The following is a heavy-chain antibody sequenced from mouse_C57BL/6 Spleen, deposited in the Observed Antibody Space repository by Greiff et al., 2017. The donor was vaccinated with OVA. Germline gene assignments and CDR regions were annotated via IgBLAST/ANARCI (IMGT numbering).Heavy chain of an antibody. CDR1: GFTFSNYW. CDR3: TRDYDGDYFDY. V-gene: IGHV6-3*01. CDR2: IRLKSDNYAT. D-gene: IGHD2-4*01. Sequence: EVKVEESGGGLVQPGGSMKLSCVASGFTFSNYWMNWVRQSPEKGLEWVAQIRLKSDNYATHYAESVKGRFTISRDDSKSSVYLQMNNLRAEDTGIYYCTRDYDGDYFDYWGQGTTLTVSS. J-gene: IGHJ2*01.